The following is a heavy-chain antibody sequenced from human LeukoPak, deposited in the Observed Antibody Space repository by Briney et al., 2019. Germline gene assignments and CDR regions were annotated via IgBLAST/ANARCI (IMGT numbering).Heavy chain of an antibody. J-gene: IGHJ5*02. Sequence: SETLSLTCTVSGGSITSYYWSWIRQPPGKGLEWIGYIYYSGSSNYNPSLKSRVTISVDTSKNQFSLKLSSVTAADTAVYYCARQGGYCSSTSCPNWFDPWGQGTLVTVSS. V-gene: IGHV4-59*08. D-gene: IGHD2-2*01. CDR2: IYYSGSS. CDR3: ARQGGYCSSTSCPNWFDP. CDR1: GGSITSYY.